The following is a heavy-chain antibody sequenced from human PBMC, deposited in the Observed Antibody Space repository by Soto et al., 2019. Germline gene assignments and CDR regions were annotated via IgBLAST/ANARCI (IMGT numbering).Heavy chain of an antibody. D-gene: IGHD3-22*01. V-gene: IGHV1-69*13. CDR2: IIPIFGTA. CDR1: GGTFSSYA. J-gene: IGHJ6*02. CDR3: AREMSIVRHSYYGMDV. Sequence: SVKVSCKASGGTFSSYAISWVRQAPGQGLEWMGGIIPIFGTANCAQKFQGRVTITADESTSTAYMELSSLRSEDTAVYYCAREMSIVRHSYYGMDVWGQGXTVTVYS.